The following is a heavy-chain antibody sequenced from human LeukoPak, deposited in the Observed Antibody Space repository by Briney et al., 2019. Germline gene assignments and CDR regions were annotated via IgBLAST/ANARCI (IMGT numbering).Heavy chain of an antibody. CDR3: ARADYGDTSDPFDF. CDR1: GFTFSSYG. CDR2: IWYGGSNE. J-gene: IGHJ4*02. V-gene: IGHV3-33*01. D-gene: IGHD4-17*01. Sequence: PGGSLRLSCAASGFTFSSYGMHWVRQAPGKGLERVAVIWYGGSNEYYADSVKGRFTISRDNSKNTLYLQMNSLRAEDTAVYFCARADYGDTSDPFDFWGQGTLVTVSS.